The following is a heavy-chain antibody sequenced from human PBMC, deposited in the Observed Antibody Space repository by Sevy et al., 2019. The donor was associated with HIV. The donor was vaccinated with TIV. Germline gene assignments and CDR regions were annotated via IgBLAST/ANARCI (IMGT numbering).Heavy chain of an antibody. D-gene: IGHD6-19*01. CDR2: IYYSGTT. Sequence: SETLSLTCTVSGDSISSNYYWGWIRQPPGKGLEWIGSIYYSGTTYYNPSLKSRVTISVDTSKNQFSLKLSSVTAADTTVYYCARQRWPRSSRWYFDYWGQGTLVTVSS. CDR1: GDSISSNYY. CDR3: ARQRWPRSSRWYFDY. V-gene: IGHV4-39*01. J-gene: IGHJ4*02.